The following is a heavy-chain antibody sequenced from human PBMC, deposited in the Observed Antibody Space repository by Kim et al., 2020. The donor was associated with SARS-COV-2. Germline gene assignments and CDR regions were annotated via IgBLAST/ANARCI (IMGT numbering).Heavy chain of an antibody. V-gene: IGHV5-51*01. J-gene: IGHJ6*03. D-gene: IGHD3-10*01. CDR2: IYPGDSDT. CDR3: ARNSIWRGPQYYYYLDV. Sequence: GESLKISCEASGYSFTNYWIGWVRQMPGKGLGWMGIIYPGDSDTRYSPSFQGQVTISADKSINTAFPQWSSLKASDTATYYCARNSIWRGPQYYYYLDV. CDR1: GYSFTNYW.